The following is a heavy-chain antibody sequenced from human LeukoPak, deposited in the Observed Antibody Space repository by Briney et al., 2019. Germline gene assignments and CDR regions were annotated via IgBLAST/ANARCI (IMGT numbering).Heavy chain of an antibody. V-gene: IGHV3-23*01. Sequence: QAGGSLRLSCVASGFTFSNYALHWVRQAPGKGLEWVSGISVSGGSIYYADSVTGRFTISRDNSKDTLYLQMNSLRVEDTALYYCAKEHSVLTMMRGLDSWGQGTLVTVSS. CDR3: AKEHSVLTMMRGLDS. CDR2: ISVSGGSI. D-gene: IGHD3-22*01. J-gene: IGHJ4*02. CDR1: GFTFSNYA.